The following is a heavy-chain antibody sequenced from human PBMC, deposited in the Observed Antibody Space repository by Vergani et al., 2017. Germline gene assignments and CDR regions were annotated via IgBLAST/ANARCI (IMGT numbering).Heavy chain of an antibody. Sequence: EVQLLESGGGLVQPGGSLRLSCAASGFTFSSYAMSWVRQAPGKGLEWVSAISGSGGRKYYAYSVKGRFTISRDNSKNTLYLQMNSLRAEDTAVDYCAKPYSGSGSMKGWFDPWGQGTLVTVSS. D-gene: IGHD3-10*01. CDR3: AKPYSGSGSMKGWFDP. CDR1: GFTFSSYA. V-gene: IGHV3-23*01. J-gene: IGHJ5*02. CDR2: ISGSGGRK.